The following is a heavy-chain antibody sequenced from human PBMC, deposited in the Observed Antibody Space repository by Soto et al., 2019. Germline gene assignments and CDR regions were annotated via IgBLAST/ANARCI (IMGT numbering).Heavy chain of an antibody. D-gene: IGHD6-13*01. CDR2: NYYSGST. CDR3: ARDASYSMHFDY. J-gene: IGHJ4*02. V-gene: IGHV4-59*01. CDR1: GGSISSYY. Sequence: QVQLQESGPGLVKPSETLSLTCTVSGGSISSYYWSWIRQPPGKGLEWIGYNYYSGSTNYNPSLRSRVTISVDTSKNQFSLKLSSVTAADTAVYYCARDASYSMHFDYWGQGTLVTVSS.